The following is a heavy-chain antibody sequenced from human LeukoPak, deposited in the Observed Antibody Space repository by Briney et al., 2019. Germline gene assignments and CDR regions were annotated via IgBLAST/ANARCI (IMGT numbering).Heavy chain of an antibody. J-gene: IGHJ4*02. Sequence: GGSLRLSCAASGFTFSSYSMNWVRQAPGKGLEWVSSISSSSSYIYYADSVKGRFTISRDNAKNSLYLQMNSLRGEDTAVYYCARSKNPVEYYYDSSGYLGYWGQGTLVTVSS. CDR2: ISSSSSYI. V-gene: IGHV3-21*01. D-gene: IGHD3-22*01. CDR1: GFTFSSYS. CDR3: ARSKNPVEYYYDSSGYLGY.